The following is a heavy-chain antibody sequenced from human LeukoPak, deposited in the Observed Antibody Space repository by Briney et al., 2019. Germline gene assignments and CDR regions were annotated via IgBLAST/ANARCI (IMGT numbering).Heavy chain of an antibody. D-gene: IGHD2-2*02. CDR2: ISSSSSYI. Sequence: PGGSLRLSCAASGFTFTNAWMSWVRQAPGKGLEWVSSISSSSSYIYYADSVKGRFTISRDNAKNSLYLQMNSLRAEDTAVYYCARDFPYCSSTSCYNNWFDPWGQGTLVTVSS. CDR1: GFTFTNAW. J-gene: IGHJ5*02. CDR3: ARDFPYCSSTSCYNNWFDP. V-gene: IGHV3-21*01.